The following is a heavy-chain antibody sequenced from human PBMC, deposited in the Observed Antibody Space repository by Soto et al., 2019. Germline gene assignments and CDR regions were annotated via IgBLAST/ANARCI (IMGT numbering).Heavy chain of an antibody. V-gene: IGHV1-46*01. CDR2: INPSGGSA. Sequence: GASVKVSCKASGYTFTSYYMHWVRQAPGQGLEWMGIINPSGGSASYAQKFQGRVTMTRDTSTSTVYMELSSLRSEDTAVYYCARAPSFREYSSSFYAFDIWGQGTMVTVSS. CDR3: ARAPSFREYSSSFYAFDI. CDR1: GYTFTSYY. J-gene: IGHJ3*02. D-gene: IGHD6-6*01.